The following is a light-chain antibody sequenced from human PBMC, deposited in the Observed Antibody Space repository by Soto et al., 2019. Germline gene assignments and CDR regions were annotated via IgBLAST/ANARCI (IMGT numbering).Light chain of an antibody. CDR1: QDINNF. V-gene: IGKV1-33*01. CDR2: DAF. Sequence: DIQMTQSPSSLSASVGDTVTITCQASQDINNFLNWYQHKPGKAPQLLIYDAFKLDTGVPSRFSGSGSGTHFTFTISSLQPEDIATYFCQQYDYLPPAFGGGTKVEI. J-gene: IGKJ4*01. CDR3: QQYDYLPPA.